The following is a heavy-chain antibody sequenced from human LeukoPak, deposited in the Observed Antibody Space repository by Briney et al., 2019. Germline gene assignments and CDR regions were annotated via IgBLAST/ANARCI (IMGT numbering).Heavy chain of an antibody. J-gene: IGHJ6*03. CDR2: ISSSSYI. CDR3: AREYSSSWYITYYYYYMDV. Sequence: PGGSLRLSCAASGFTFSSYSMNWVRQAPGKGLEWVSSISSSSYIYYADSVKGRFTISRDNAKNSLYLQMNSLRAEDTAVYYCAREYSSSWYITYYYYYMDVWGKGTTVTVSS. CDR1: GFTFSSYS. D-gene: IGHD6-13*01. V-gene: IGHV3-21*01.